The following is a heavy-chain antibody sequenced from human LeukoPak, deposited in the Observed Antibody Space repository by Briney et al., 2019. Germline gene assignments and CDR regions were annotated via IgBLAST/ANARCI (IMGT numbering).Heavy chain of an antibody. CDR3: AKDLGWELPAEAY. V-gene: IGHV3-23*01. Sequence: PGGSLRLSCVASGFTFEKYVMNWVRQAPGKGLEWLATIYGSGVSIPYADSVKGRFTISGDNSKNTLYLQTNSLRAEDTAMYFCAKDLGWELPAEAYWGQGILVTVSS. CDR2: IYGSGVSI. J-gene: IGHJ4*02. CDR1: GFTFEKYV. D-gene: IGHD1-26*01.